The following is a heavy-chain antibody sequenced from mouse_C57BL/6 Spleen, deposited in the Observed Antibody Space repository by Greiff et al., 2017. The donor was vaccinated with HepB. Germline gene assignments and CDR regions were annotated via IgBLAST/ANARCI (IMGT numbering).Heavy chain of an antibody. CDR3: ARFKLALDY. CDR2: IDPSDSYT. D-gene: IGHD4-1*01. CDR1: GYTFTSYW. Sequence: QVQLQQPGAELVRPGTSVKLSCKASGYTFTSYWMHWVKQRPGQGLEWIGVIDPSDSYTNYNQKFKGKATLTVDTSSSTAYMQLSSLTSEDSAVYYCARFKLALDYWGQGTTLTVSS. J-gene: IGHJ2*01. V-gene: IGHV1-59*01.